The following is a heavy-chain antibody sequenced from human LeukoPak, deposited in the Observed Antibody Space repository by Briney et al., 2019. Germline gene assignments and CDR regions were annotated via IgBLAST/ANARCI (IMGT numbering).Heavy chain of an antibody. V-gene: IGHV4-38-2*01. Sequence: SETLSLTCAVSGYSISSGYYWGWIRQPPGKGLEWIGSIYHSGSTYYNPSLKSRVTISVDTSKNQFSLKLSSVTAADTAVYYCARGPPHTAMPAAYFDYWGRGTLVTVSS. CDR2: IYHSGST. J-gene: IGHJ4*02. CDR1: GYSISSGYY. D-gene: IGHD5-18*01. CDR3: ARGPPHTAMPAAYFDY.